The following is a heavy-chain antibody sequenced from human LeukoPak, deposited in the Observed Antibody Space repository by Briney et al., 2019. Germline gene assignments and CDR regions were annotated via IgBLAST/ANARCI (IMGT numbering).Heavy chain of an antibody. V-gene: IGHV5-51*01. CDR3: ARLLGFGELSDPYYFDY. CDR2: IYPGDSDT. CDR1: GYSITSYW. J-gene: IGHJ4*02. D-gene: IGHD3-10*01. Sequence: GESLKISCKGSGYSITSYWIGWVRQMPGKGLEWMGIIYPGDSDTRYSPSFQGQVTISADKSISTAYLQWSSLKASDTAMYYCARLLGFGELSDPYYFDYWGQGTLVTVSS.